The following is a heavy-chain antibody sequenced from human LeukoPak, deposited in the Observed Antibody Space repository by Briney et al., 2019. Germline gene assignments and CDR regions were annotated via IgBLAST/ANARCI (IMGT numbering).Heavy chain of an antibody. J-gene: IGHJ4*02. CDR3: ARHFSPLPIVVVPAAIDY. CDR2: IYYSGST. CDR1: GGSISSSSYH. V-gene: IGHV4-39*01. Sequence: SETLSLTCTVSGGSISSSSYHWGWIRQPPGKGLEWIGSIYYSGSTYYNPSLKSRVTISVDTSKNQFSLKLSSVTAADTAVYYCARHFSPLPIVVVPAAIDYWGQGTLVTVSS. D-gene: IGHD2-2*01.